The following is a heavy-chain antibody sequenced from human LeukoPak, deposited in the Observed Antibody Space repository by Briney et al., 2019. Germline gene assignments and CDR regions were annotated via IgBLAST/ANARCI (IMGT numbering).Heavy chain of an antibody. D-gene: IGHD1-26*01. V-gene: IGHV4-59*01. Sequence: SETLSLTCTVSGGSISSYYWSWIRQRPGKGLEWIGYIYYSGSTNYNPSLKSRVTISVDTSKNQFSLKLSSVTAADTAVYYCARDRRGVGAAPFDYWGQGTLVTVSS. CDR3: ARDRRGVGAAPFDY. J-gene: IGHJ4*02. CDR1: GGSISSYY. CDR2: IYYSGST.